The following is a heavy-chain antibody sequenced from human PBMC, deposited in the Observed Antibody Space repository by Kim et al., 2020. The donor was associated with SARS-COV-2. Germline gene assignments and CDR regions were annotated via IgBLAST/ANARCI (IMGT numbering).Heavy chain of an antibody. CDR3: ARDRNY. J-gene: IGHJ4*02. V-gene: IGHV1-69*01. CDR2: IFGTA. Sequence: IFGTANNAKKFQGRVTMTADESTSTAYMELSRLRSEDTAVYYCARDRNYWGQGTLVTVSS.